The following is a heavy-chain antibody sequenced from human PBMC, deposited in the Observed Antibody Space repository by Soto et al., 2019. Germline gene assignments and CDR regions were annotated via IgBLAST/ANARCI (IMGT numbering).Heavy chain of an antibody. J-gene: IGHJ3*02. CDR2: INHGGSI. CDR3: ARVRKSWGYYYDPDAFDI. CDR1: GDSIVSTNW. V-gene: IGHV4-4*02. D-gene: IGHD3-22*01. Sequence: LSLTCAVSGDSIVSTNWWHWVRQSPDKGLEWIGEINHGGSINYNPSLKSRVTISMDKSRNQFSLKLNSVTAADTAVYYCARVRKSWGYYYDPDAFDIWGQGTMVTVSS.